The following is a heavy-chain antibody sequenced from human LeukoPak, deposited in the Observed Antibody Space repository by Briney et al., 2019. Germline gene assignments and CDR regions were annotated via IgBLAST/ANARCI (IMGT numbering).Heavy chain of an antibody. Sequence: GGSLRLSCAASGFTFSSYSMNWGRQAPGKGLEWVSSISSSSSYIYYADSVKGRFTISRDNAKNSLYLQMNSLRAEDTAVYYCARGGLPLMEWLLTHWFDPWGQGTLVTVSS. J-gene: IGHJ5*02. V-gene: IGHV3-21*01. D-gene: IGHD3-3*01. CDR3: ARGGLPLMEWLLTHWFDP. CDR2: ISSSSSYI. CDR1: GFTFSSYS.